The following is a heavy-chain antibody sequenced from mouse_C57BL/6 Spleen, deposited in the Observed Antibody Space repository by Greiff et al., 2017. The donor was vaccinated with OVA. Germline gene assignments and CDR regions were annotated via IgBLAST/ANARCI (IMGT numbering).Heavy chain of an antibody. CDR3: ARGDGYDPAWCAY. J-gene: IGHJ3*01. Sequence: VQLQQSGPELVKPGASVKISCKASGYTFTDYYMNWVKQSHGKSLEWIGDINPNNGGTSYNQKFKGKATLTVDKSSSTAYMELRSLTSEDSAVYYCARGDGYDPAWCAYWGQGTLVTVSA. CDR1: GYTFTDYY. CDR2: INPNNGGT. V-gene: IGHV1-26*01. D-gene: IGHD2-2*01.